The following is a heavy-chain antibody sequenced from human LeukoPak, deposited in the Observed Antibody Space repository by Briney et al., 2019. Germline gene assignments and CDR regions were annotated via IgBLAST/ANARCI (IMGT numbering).Heavy chain of an antibody. J-gene: IGHJ4*02. Sequence: GASVKVSCKASGYIFTSYGISWVRQAPGQGLEWMGWISAYNGHTSYVQKVQDRVTMTTDTSTSTAYMELRSLRSDDTAVYCARDLTHRRNYDNSGYQIVPDFWGQGTLVTVSS. CDR3: ARDLTHRRNYDNSGYQIVPDF. V-gene: IGHV1-18*01. D-gene: IGHD3-22*01. CDR2: ISAYNGHT. CDR1: GYIFTSYG.